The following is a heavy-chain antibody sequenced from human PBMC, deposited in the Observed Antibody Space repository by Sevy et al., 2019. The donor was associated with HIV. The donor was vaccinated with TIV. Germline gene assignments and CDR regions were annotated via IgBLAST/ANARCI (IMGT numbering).Heavy chain of an antibody. CDR2: IYYSGST. CDR3: AGNVPYSSGWYDSRNNWFDP. Sequence: SETLSLTCTVSGGSISSYYWSWIRQPPGKGLEWIGYIYYSGSTNYNPSLKSRVTISVHTSKNQFSLKLSSVTAADTAVYYCAGNVPYSSGWYDSRNNWFDPWGQGTLVTVSS. D-gene: IGHD6-19*01. J-gene: IGHJ5*02. CDR1: GGSISSYY. V-gene: IGHV4-59*08.